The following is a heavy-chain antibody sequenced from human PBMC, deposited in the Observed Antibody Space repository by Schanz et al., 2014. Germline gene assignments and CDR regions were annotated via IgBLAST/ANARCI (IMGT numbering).Heavy chain of an antibody. J-gene: IGHJ5*02. V-gene: IGHV1-3*04. Sequence: QVHLVQSGAEVKRPGASVKVSCKASEYSFTSYSMHWVRQAPGQRLGWMGWINTGSGDTKYSQNFQGRVTITRDTSASTAYMELSSLRSEDTAVYYCAKAEYDILTDSYSRLDPWGQGTLVTVSS. CDR2: INTGSGDT. D-gene: IGHD3-9*01. CDR3: AKAEYDILTDSYSRLDP. CDR1: EYSFTSYS.